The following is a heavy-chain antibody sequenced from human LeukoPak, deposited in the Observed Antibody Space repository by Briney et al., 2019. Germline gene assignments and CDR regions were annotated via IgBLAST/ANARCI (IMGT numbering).Heavy chain of an antibody. CDR2: TYYSGST. Sequence: PSETLSLTCTVSGGSISSYYWSWIRQPPGKGLEWIGYTYYSGSTNYNPSLKSRVTISVDTSKNQFSLKLSSVTAADTAVYYCARAGRFLVKDAFDIWGQGTMVTVSS. D-gene: IGHD3-3*01. CDR1: GGSISSYY. J-gene: IGHJ3*02. CDR3: ARAGRFLVKDAFDI. V-gene: IGHV4-59*08.